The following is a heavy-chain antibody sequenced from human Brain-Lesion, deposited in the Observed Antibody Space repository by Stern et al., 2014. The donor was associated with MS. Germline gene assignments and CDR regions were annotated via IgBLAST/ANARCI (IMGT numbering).Heavy chain of an antibody. D-gene: IGHD1-26*01. V-gene: IGHV4-61*02. J-gene: IGHJ4*02. Sequence: VQLVESGPGLVKPSQTLSLTCTVSGASISSGTSYWSWIRQPAGGGLEWIGRLHAGGAPYYNPSLKSRVPISGDTSKNQFSLNLNSVTAADTAVYYCARGHWELLGNNYFDSWGQGTLVTVSS. CDR2: LHAGGAP. CDR3: ARGHWELLGNNYFDS. CDR1: GASISSGTSY.